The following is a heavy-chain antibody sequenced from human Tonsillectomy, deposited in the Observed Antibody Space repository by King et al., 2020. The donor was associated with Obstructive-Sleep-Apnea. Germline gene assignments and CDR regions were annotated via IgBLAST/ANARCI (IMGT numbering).Heavy chain of an antibody. Sequence: VQLVESGGGLVQPVGSLRLSCSASGFTFSSYAMHWVRQAPGKGLESVSAISSNGGRTYYADSVKGRFTISRDNSKNTLSLQMSSLRPEDTSVYYCVKDSYWTYEPNDYYYYGMDVWGQGTTVTVSS. D-gene: IGHD1-7*01. J-gene: IGHJ6*02. CDR2: ISSNGGRT. CDR3: VKDSYWTYEPNDYYYYGMDV. CDR1: GFTFSSYA. V-gene: IGHV3-64D*06.